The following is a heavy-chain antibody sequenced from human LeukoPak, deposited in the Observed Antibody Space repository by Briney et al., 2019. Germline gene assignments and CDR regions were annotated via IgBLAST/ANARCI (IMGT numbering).Heavy chain of an antibody. CDR3: AKGAIEYSSTQYDY. CDR1: GFSFNEYA. D-gene: IGHD6-6*01. Sequence: GGSLRLSCAASGFSFNEYAIHWVRQAPGKGLEWVAGISWNSASIGYADSVKGRFTISRDNAKNSVYLQVDSLRTEDMALYYCAKGAIEYSSTQYDYWGQGTLVTVSS. CDR2: ISWNSASI. J-gene: IGHJ4*02. V-gene: IGHV3-9*03.